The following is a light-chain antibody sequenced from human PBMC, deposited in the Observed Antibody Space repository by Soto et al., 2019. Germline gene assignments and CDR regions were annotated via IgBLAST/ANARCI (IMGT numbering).Light chain of an antibody. CDR2: GVS. J-gene: IGKJ5*01. V-gene: IGKV3-15*01. CDR3: QQYNNWPRT. CDR1: QLFSSN. Sequence: EIVMMQSPATLSVSPGESVTLSCRASQLFSSNLAWYQHKPGQAPRLLIYGVSTRDTGVPDRFSGSASGTEFTLTISSLQSEDFAVYYCQQYNNWPRTFGQGTRPEIK.